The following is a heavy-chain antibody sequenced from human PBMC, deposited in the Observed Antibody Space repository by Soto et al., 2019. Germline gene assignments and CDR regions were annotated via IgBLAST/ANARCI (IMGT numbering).Heavy chain of an antibody. CDR2: IIPILGIA. CDR1: GGTFSSYT. J-gene: IGHJ4*02. CDR3: VTYYGDSPPIDY. D-gene: IGHD4-17*01. Sequence: QVQLVQSGAEVKKPGSSVKVSCKASGGTFSSYTISWVRQAPGQGREWMGRIIPILGIANYAQKFQGRVTITADNSTSTAYMELSSLRSEDTAVYYCVTYYGDSPPIDYWGQGTLVTVSS. V-gene: IGHV1-69*02.